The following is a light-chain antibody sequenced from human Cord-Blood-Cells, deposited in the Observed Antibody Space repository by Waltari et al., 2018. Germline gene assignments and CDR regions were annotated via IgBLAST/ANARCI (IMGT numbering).Light chain of an antibody. CDR2: GAS. CDR1: QSVSSN. CDR3: QQYNNWPPWT. Sequence: EIVMTQSPATLSVPPGERATLSCRASQSVSSNLAWYQQKPGQAPRLLIYGASTRATGIPARFSGSWSGTEFTLTISSLQSEDFAVYYCQQYNNWPPWTFGQGTKVEIK. J-gene: IGKJ1*01. V-gene: IGKV3-15*01.